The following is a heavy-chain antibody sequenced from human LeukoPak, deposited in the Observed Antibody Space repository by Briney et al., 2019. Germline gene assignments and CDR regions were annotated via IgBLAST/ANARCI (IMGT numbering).Heavy chain of an antibody. J-gene: IGHJ4*02. CDR1: GGSISSYD. V-gene: IGHV4-59*08. Sequence: SETLSLTCTVSGGSISSYDGSWVRQPPGKGLGGIGYIYYSGSTNYNPSLKSRVTISVDTSKNQFSLKLSSVTAADTAVYYCARRNGFWSGYDYWGQGTLVTVSS. CDR2: IYYSGST. CDR3: ARRNGFWSGYDY. D-gene: IGHD3-3*01.